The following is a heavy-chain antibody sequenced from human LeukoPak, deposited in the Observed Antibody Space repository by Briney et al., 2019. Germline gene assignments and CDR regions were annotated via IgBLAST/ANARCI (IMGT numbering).Heavy chain of an antibody. D-gene: IGHD5-18*01. Sequence: PGGSLRLSCAASGFTFSSYSMNWVRQAPGKGLEWVSSISSSSSYIYYADSVKGRFTISRDNAKNSLYLQMNSLRAEDTAVYYCARVGDTATPPVDYWGRGTLVTVSS. CDR3: ARVGDTATPPVDY. CDR2: ISSSSSYI. J-gene: IGHJ4*02. V-gene: IGHV3-21*01. CDR1: GFTFSSYS.